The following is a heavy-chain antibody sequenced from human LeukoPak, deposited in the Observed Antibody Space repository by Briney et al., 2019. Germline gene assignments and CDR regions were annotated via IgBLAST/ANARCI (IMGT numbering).Heavy chain of an antibody. J-gene: IGHJ6*03. Sequence: GGSLRLSCAASGFTFSSYAMHWVRQAPGKGLEWVAVISYDGSNKYYADSVKGRLTISRDNSKNTLYLQMNSLRSEDTAVYYCARAVRGVVVVPAATIGRDYYYYMDVWGKGTTVTVSS. V-gene: IGHV3-30-3*01. D-gene: IGHD2-2*01. CDR2: ISYDGSNK. CDR1: GFTFSSYA. CDR3: ARAVRGVVVVPAATIGRDYYYYMDV.